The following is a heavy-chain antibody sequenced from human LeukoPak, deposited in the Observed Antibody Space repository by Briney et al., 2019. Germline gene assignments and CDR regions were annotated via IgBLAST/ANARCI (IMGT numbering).Heavy chain of an antibody. D-gene: IGHD3-9*01. CDR3: ARAKPMYDILTGYPGLYYFDY. V-gene: IGHV4-39*01. J-gene: IGHJ4*02. CDR2: IYYSGST. Sequence: SETLSLTCTVSGGSISSSSYYWGWIRQPPGKGLEWIGRIYYSGSTYYNPSLKSRVTISVDTSKNQFSLKLSSVTAADTAVYYCARAKPMYDILTGYPGLYYFDYWGQGTLVTVSS. CDR1: GGSISSSSYY.